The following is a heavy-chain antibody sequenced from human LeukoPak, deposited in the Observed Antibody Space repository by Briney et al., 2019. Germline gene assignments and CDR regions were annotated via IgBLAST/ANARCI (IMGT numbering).Heavy chain of an antibody. V-gene: IGHV1-8*02. CDR3: ARGHRSYSSGWYGDY. Sequence: GASVKVSCKAPGGTFSSYAISWVRQAPGQGLEWMGWMNPNSGNTGYAQKFQGRVTMTRNTSISTAYMELSSLRSEDTAVYYCARGHRSYSSGWYGDYWGQGTLVTVSS. D-gene: IGHD6-19*01. J-gene: IGHJ4*02. CDR1: GGTFSSYA. CDR2: MNPNSGNT.